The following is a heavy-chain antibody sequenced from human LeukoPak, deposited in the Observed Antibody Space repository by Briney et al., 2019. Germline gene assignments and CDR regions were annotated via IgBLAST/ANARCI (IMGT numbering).Heavy chain of an antibody. CDR1: GDSISSHY. J-gene: IGHJ4*02. CDR2: IYYSGGT. D-gene: IGHD3-22*01. Sequence: SETLSLTCIASGDSISSHYWSWIRQPPGKGLEYIGYIYYSGGTDYNPSLKSRVTISLDTSKNQFSLNLTSVTAADTAVYYCARRSGVLDSRDYRYHFDFWGQGTLVTVSS. V-gene: IGHV4-59*11. CDR3: ARRSGVLDSRDYRYHFDF.